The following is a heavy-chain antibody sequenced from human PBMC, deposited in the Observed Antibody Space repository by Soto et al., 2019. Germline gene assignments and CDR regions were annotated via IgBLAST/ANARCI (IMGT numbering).Heavy chain of an antibody. J-gene: IGHJ4*02. CDR1: GYTFNNYD. CDR3: ATGLALSNYYHLY. CDR2: LNPNSGNT. Sequence: GASVKVSCKASGYTFNNYDINWVRQATGQGLEWMGWLNPNSGNTGYTQKFQGRVTMTRNTSISTAYLELSSLRSEDTAVYYCATGLALSNYYHLYWGQGTMVTVSS. V-gene: IGHV1-8*01. D-gene: IGHD4-4*01.